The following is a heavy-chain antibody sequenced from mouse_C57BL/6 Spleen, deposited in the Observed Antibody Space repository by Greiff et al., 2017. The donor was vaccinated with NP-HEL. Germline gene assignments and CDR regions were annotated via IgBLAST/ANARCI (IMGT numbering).Heavy chain of an antibody. CDR3: TTPYYYGSSYRGYAMDY. D-gene: IGHD1-1*01. J-gene: IGHJ4*01. V-gene: IGHV14-4*01. CDR1: GFNIKDDY. CDR2: IDPENGDT. Sequence: VHVKQSGAELVRPGASVKLSCTASGFNIKDDYMHWVKQRPEQGLEWIGWIDPENGDTEYASKFQGKATITADTSSNTAYLQLSSLTSEDTAVYYCTTPYYYGSSYRGYAMDYWGQGTSVTVSS.